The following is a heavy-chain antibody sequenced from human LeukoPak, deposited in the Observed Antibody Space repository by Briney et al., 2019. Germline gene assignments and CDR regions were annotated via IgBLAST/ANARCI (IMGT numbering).Heavy chain of an antibody. D-gene: IGHD7-27*01. V-gene: IGHV1-2*02. Sequence: ASVKVSCKASGYTFTRYYIHWVRQAPGQGLEWMGWINPNIGGTSYAKTFQGRVTMSRDTSISTAHMELSRLRSDDTAVYYCARGATLYTGDSIYYFDYWGQGSLVTVSS. J-gene: IGHJ4*02. CDR3: ARGATLYTGDSIYYFDY. CDR2: INPNIGGT. CDR1: GYTFTRYY.